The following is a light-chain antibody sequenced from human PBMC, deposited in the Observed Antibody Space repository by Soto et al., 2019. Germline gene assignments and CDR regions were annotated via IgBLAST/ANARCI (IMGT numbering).Light chain of an antibody. CDR2: DAS. CDR3: QQYDNLPLT. Sequence: IQMTQSPSSLSASVGDRVTITCQASQDIRHYLNWYQHKPGEAPKLLIYDASNLETGAPSRFSGSGSGTHFTLTITTLQPEDISTYYCQQYDNLPLTFGGGTKVE. CDR1: QDIRHY. V-gene: IGKV1-33*01. J-gene: IGKJ4*01.